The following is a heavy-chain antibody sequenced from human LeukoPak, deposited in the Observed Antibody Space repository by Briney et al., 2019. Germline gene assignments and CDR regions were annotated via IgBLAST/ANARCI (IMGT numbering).Heavy chain of an antibody. D-gene: IGHD3-16*01. Sequence: SETLSLTCAVSGYSVTRGFSWGWIRQPPGKGLEWIAAISYDGSTDYKSTLQSRLTISRDTSKNEFSLRLTSVTATDTAVYYCVREGAVPGIDPWGQGTLVTVSS. CDR1: GYSVTRGFS. CDR2: ISYDGST. CDR3: VREGAVPGIDP. V-gene: IGHV4-38-2*02. J-gene: IGHJ5*02.